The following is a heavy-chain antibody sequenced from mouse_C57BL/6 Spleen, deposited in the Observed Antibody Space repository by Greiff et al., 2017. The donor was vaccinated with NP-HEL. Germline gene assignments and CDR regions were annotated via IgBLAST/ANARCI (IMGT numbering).Heavy chain of an antibody. CDR2: ISDGGSYT. Sequence: EVKVVESGGGLVKPGGSLKLSCAASGFTFSSYAMSWVRQTPEKRLEWVATISDGGSYTYYPDNVKGRFTISRDNAKNNLYLQMSHLKSEDTAMYYCARDELWLRRNYYAMDYWGQGTSVTVSS. V-gene: IGHV5-4*01. J-gene: IGHJ4*01. CDR1: GFTFSSYA. D-gene: IGHD2-2*01. CDR3: ARDELWLRRNYYAMDY.